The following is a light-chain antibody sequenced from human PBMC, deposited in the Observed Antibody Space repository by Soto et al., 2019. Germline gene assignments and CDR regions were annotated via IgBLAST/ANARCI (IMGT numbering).Light chain of an antibody. CDR3: QQYDSFSVT. CDR1: QRMSGW. V-gene: IGKV1-5*01. CDR2: DVS. J-gene: IGKJ1*01. Sequence: DSQMTQSPSTLSSSVGDTVTITCRACQRMSGWLAWHQQKPGKAPKLLIYDVSALKRGVPPRFSGSGSGTEFTHTISSLQHDDFATYYCQQYDSFSVTFGQGTKVDIK.